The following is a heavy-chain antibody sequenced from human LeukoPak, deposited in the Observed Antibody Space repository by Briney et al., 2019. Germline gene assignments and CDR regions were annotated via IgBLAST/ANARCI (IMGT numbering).Heavy chain of an antibody. J-gene: IGHJ5*02. CDR2: ISYDGSNK. Sequence: GGSLRLSCAASGFTFSSYGMHWVRQAPGKGLEWVAVISYDGSNKYYADSVKGRFTISRDSSKNTLYLQMNSLRAEDTAVYYCANLIAAAGPFDPWGQGTLVTVSS. CDR3: ANLIAAAGPFDP. CDR1: GFTFSSYG. D-gene: IGHD6-13*01. V-gene: IGHV3-30*18.